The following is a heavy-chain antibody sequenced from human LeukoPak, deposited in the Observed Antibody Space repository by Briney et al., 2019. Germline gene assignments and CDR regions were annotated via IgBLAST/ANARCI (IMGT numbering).Heavy chain of an antibody. V-gene: IGHV4-31*03. J-gene: IGHJ3*02. CDR1: GGSISSGGYY. D-gene: IGHD2-8*02. CDR3: ARDLVVGTSGFAFDI. Sequence: SETLSLTCTVSGGSISSGGYYWSWIRQHPGKGLEWIGYIYYSGSTYYNPSLKSRVTISVDTSKNQFSLKLSSLTAAVTTVDYCARDLVVGTSGFAFDIWGQGTMVTVSS. CDR2: IYYSGST.